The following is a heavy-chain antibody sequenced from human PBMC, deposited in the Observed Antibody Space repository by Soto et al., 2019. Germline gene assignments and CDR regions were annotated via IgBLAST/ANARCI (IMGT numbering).Heavy chain of an antibody. Sequence: QVQLQESGPGLVKPSETLSLTCTVSGGSISGYYWSWIRQPPGKRLEWIGYIDYYGSTNYNPSLKSRVTISVDTSKKQFSLNLGSVTAADTAIYYCARYFDWSSGFDIWGQGTMVTVSS. V-gene: IGHV4-59*01. D-gene: IGHD3-9*01. CDR1: GGSISGYY. CDR2: IDYYGST. J-gene: IGHJ3*02. CDR3: ARYFDWSSGFDI.